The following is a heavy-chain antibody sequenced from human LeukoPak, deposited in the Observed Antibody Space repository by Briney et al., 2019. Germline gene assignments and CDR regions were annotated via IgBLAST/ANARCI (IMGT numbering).Heavy chain of an antibody. Sequence: LGEPLKISCKGSGYSFTSYWIGWVRQMPGKGLEWMGIIYPGDSDTRYSPSFQGQVTISADKSISTAYLQWSSLKASDTAMYYCARQEYYYDSSGYGMDVWGQGTTVTVSS. CDR2: IYPGDSDT. CDR1: GYSFTSYW. J-gene: IGHJ6*02. D-gene: IGHD3-22*01. CDR3: ARQEYYYDSSGYGMDV. V-gene: IGHV5-51*01.